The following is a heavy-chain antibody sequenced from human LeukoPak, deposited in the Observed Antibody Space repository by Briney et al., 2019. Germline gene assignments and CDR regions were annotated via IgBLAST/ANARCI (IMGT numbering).Heavy chain of an antibody. V-gene: IGHV1-8*01. CDR3: ASDLGYCSGGSCFNWFDP. CDR1: GYTFTSYD. Sequence: ASVKVSCKASGYTFTSYDINWVRQATGQGLAWMGWMNPNSGNTGYAQKFQGRVTMTRNTSISTAYMELSSLRSEDTAVYYCASDLGYCSGGSCFNWFDPWGQGTLVTVSS. D-gene: IGHD2-15*01. CDR2: MNPNSGNT. J-gene: IGHJ5*02.